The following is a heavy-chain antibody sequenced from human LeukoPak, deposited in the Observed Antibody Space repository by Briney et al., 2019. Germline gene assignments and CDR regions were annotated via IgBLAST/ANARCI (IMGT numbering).Heavy chain of an antibody. CDR1: GYTFTSYG. CDR3: ARDSHGSGWYFLTHVRYYYGMDV. J-gene: IGHJ6*02. D-gene: IGHD6-19*01. Sequence: GASVKVSCKASGYTFTSYGISWVRQAPGQGLEWMGWISAYNGNANYAQKLQGRVTMTTDTSTSTAYMELRSLRSDDTAVYYCARDSHGSGWYFLTHVRYYYGMDVWGQGTTVTVSS. V-gene: IGHV1-18*01. CDR2: ISAYNGNA.